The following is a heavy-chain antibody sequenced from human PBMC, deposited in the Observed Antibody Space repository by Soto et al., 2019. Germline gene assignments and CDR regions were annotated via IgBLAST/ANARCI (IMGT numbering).Heavy chain of an antibody. D-gene: IGHD2-15*01. CDR2: TYYRSKWYN. CDR1: GDSVSSNSAA. CDR3: AREYGYCSGGSCFNDYYYYYMDV. Sequence: PSQTLSLTCAISGDSVSSNSAAWNWIRQSPSRGLEWLGRTYYRSKWYNDYAVSVKSRITINPDTSKNQFSLQLNSVTPEDTAVYYCAREYGYCSGGSCFNDYYYYYMDVWGKGTTVTVSS. J-gene: IGHJ6*03. V-gene: IGHV6-1*01.